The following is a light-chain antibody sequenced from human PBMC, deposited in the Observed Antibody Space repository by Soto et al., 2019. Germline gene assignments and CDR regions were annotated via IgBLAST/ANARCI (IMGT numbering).Light chain of an antibody. J-gene: IGLJ2*01. CDR3: CSYASSSTVV. Sequence: QSALTQPASVSGSPGQTSTISCTGTSSDVGNYNLVSWYQQHPGKAPKLMIYEVNKRPSGVSDRFSGSKSGNTASLTISGLQAEDEADYYCCSYASSSTVVFGGGTKLTVL. CDR1: SSDVGNYNL. V-gene: IGLV2-23*02. CDR2: EVN.